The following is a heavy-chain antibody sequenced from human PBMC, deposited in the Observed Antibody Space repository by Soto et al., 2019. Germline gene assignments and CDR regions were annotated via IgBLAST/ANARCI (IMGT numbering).Heavy chain of an antibody. Sequence: QVQLVESGGGLVQPGGSLRLSCAASGFTFSDYYMSWIRQAPGKGLEWVSYISSSGTTIYYADSVKGRVTISRDNAKNSLYLKMYCLGAEDTAVSYCSRVDPPAKSWGQGTLVTVSS. V-gene: IGHV3-11*01. J-gene: IGHJ5*02. D-gene: IGHD2-2*01. CDR2: ISSSGTTI. CDR3: SRVDPPAKS. CDR1: GFTFSDYY.